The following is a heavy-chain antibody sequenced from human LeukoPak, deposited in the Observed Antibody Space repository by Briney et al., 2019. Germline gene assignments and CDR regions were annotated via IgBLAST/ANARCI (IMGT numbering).Heavy chain of an antibody. J-gene: IGHJ6*02. Sequence: GGSLRLSCAASGFTVSSNYMSWVRQAPGKGLEWVASINHNGNVNYYVDSVKGRFTISRDNAKNSLYLQMSNLRAEDTAVCFCARGGGLDVWGQGATVTVSS. D-gene: IGHD3-16*01. V-gene: IGHV3-7*03. CDR3: ARGGGLDV. CDR1: GFTVSSNY. CDR2: INHNGNVN.